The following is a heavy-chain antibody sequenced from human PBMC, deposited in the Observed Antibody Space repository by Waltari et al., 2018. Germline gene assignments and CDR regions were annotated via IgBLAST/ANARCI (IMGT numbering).Heavy chain of an antibody. D-gene: IGHD2-15*01. J-gene: IGHJ4*02. V-gene: IGHV4-38-2*02. CDR2: IYHSGNT. CDR3: ARRVCSGGSCYGGGFYFDY. Sequence: QVQLQESGPGLVQPSETLSLTCNVSGYSINSVFSWGWIRQPPGKGLEWIGNIYHSGNTYYNPSLKSRVNISIDTSKNQFSLKLSSVTAADTAIYYCARRVCSGGSCYGGGFYFDYWGQGALVTVSS. CDR1: GYSINSVFS.